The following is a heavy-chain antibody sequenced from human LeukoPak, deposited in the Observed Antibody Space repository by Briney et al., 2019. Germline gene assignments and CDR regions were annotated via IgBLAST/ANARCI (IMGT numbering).Heavy chain of an antibody. CDR3: ARDLFTC. Sequence: PGGSLRLSCAASGFTFSSNSMKWVRQAPAKGLEWVPYISSNSRTKFYSDSVKGRFTISRDNAKNSVYLQMNSLRDEDTAVYYCARDLFTCWGLGTLVTVSS. V-gene: IGHV3-48*02. CDR2: ISSNSRTK. J-gene: IGHJ4*02. D-gene: IGHD3-10*02. CDR1: GFTFSSNS.